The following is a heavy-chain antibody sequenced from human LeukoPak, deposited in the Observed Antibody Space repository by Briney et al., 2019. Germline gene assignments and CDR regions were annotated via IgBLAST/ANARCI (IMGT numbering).Heavy chain of an antibody. Sequence: GSLRLSCAASGFTFSSYAMHWVRQAPGKGLEWVAVISYDGSNKYYADSVKGRFTISRDNSKNTLYLQMNSLRAEDTAVYYCAREDIVAPLDYWGQGTLVTVSS. CDR2: ISYDGSNK. CDR3: AREDIVAPLDY. J-gene: IGHJ4*02. V-gene: IGHV3-30*04. CDR1: GFTFSSYA. D-gene: IGHD5-12*01.